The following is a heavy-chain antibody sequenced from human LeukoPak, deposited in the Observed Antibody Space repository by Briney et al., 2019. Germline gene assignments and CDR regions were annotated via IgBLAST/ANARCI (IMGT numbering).Heavy chain of an antibody. J-gene: IGHJ6*03. CDR2: INHGGST. Sequence: PSETLSLTCAVYGGSFSGYYWSWIRQPPGKGLEWIGEINHGGSTNYNPSLKSRVTISVDTSKNQFSLKLSSVTAADTAVYYCAGSYWNMDVWGKGTTVTVSS. CDR3: AGSYWNMDV. CDR1: GGSFSGYY. V-gene: IGHV4-34*01. D-gene: IGHD3-10*01.